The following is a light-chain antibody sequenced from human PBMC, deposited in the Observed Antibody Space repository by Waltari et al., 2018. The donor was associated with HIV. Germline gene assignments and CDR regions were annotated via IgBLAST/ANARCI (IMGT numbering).Light chain of an antibody. V-gene: IGKV1-17*01. CDR1: QCIRDK. CDR3: LQDSDYPWT. Sequence: DTQMTHSPSPPSASLGDIVTITCRANQCIRDKLGWYQQNPEKAPQRPIYGASNLQSGVPSRFSGSRSGTEFTLTIISLQPEDFATYYCLQDSDYPWTFGQGTKVEIK. J-gene: IGKJ1*01. CDR2: GAS.